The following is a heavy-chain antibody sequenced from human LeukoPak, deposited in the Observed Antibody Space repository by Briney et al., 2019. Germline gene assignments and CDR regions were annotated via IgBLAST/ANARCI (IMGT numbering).Heavy chain of an antibody. Sequence: ASVKVSCKASGYTFTGYYMHWVRQAPGQGLEWMGWINPNSGGTNYAQKFQGRVTMTRDTSISTAYVELSRLRSDDTAVYYCARDLYCSGGSCYNWLDPWGQGTLVTVSS. CDR2: INPNSGGT. V-gene: IGHV1-2*02. J-gene: IGHJ5*02. D-gene: IGHD2-15*01. CDR3: ARDLYCSGGSCYNWLDP. CDR1: GYTFTGYY.